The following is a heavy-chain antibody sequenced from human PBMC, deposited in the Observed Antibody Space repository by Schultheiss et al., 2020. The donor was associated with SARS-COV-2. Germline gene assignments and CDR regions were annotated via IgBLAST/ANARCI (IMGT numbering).Heavy chain of an antibody. J-gene: IGHJ4*02. D-gene: IGHD2-21*02. CDR3: ARARIVVVTAIPKTLFDY. Sequence: SETLSLTCTVSGGSISSYYWSWTRQPPGKGLEWIGYIYYSGNTNYNPSLKSRVTISVDTSKNQFSLKLSSVTAADTAVYYCARARIVVVTAIPKTLFDYWGQGTLVTVSS. V-gene: IGHV4-59*12. CDR1: GGSISSYY. CDR2: IYYSGNT.